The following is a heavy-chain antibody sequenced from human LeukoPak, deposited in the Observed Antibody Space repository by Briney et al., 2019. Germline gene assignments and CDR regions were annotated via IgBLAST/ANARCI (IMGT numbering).Heavy chain of an antibody. CDR1: GFTFTTYW. CDR2: IKQDGTEK. V-gene: IGHV3-7*03. Sequence: GGSLRLSCAASGFTFTTYWMSWVRQAPGKGLEWVANIKQDGTEKYYVDSVKGRFTISRDNAKNSLYLQMNSLRTEDMALYYCAKGGGGRLIYYYYMDVWGKGTTVTVSS. J-gene: IGHJ6*03. CDR3: AKGGGGRLIYYYYMDV. D-gene: IGHD3-16*01.